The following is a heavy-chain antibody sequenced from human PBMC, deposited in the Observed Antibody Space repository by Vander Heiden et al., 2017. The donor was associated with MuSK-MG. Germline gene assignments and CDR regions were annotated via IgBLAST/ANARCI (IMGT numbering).Heavy chain of an antibody. D-gene: IGHD5-18*01. CDR2: INHSGST. CDR1: GGSFSGYY. V-gene: IGHV4-34*01. J-gene: IGHJ4*02. Sequence: TCAVYGGSFSGYYWSWIRQPPGKGLEWIGEINHSGSTNYNPSLKSRVTISVDTSKNQFSLKLRSVTAADTAVYYCARGRGYSYPFDYWGQGTLVTVYS. CDR3: ARGRGYSYPFDY.